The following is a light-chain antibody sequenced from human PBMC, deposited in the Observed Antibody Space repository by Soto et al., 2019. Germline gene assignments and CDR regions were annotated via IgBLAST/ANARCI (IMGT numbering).Light chain of an antibody. CDR3: QQYGSSPPGGT. Sequence: EIVLTQSPGTLSLSPGERATLSCRASQSVSSSYLAWYQQKPGQAPRLLIYAASSRATGIPDRFSGSGSGTDFTLTISRLEPEDVAVYYCQQYGSSPPGGTFGQGTKVEIK. J-gene: IGKJ1*01. CDR1: QSVSSSY. CDR2: AAS. V-gene: IGKV3-20*01.